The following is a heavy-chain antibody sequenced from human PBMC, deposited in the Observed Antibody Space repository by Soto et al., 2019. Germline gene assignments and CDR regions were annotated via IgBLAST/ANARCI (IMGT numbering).Heavy chain of an antibody. V-gene: IGHV3-23*01. CDR1: GFTFSSYA. J-gene: IGHJ2*01. CDR2: ISGSGGST. D-gene: IGHD6-19*01. CDR3: AKDPTGQWLVPGWYFDL. Sequence: EVQLLESGGGLVQPGGSLRLSCAASGFTFSSYAMSWVRQAPGKGLEWVSAISGSGGSTYYADSVKGRFTISRDNSKNTLYLQMNSLRAEDTAVYYCAKDPTGQWLVPGWYFDLWGRGTLVTVSS.